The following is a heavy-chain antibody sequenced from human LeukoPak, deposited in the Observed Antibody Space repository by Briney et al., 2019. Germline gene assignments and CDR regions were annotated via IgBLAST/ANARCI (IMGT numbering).Heavy chain of an antibody. D-gene: IGHD3-10*01. CDR3: ARQGGYYGSGSYYNFGFDY. J-gene: IGHJ4*02. Sequence: SETLSLTCTVSGGSISTSNYYWGWIRQPPGKGLEWIGNIFYSGSTYYRPSLKSRVTISLDTSRNQFSLKLNSVTAADTAVYYCARQGGYYGSGSYYNFGFDYWGQGTLVTVSS. CDR2: IFYSGST. CDR1: GGSISTSNYY. V-gene: IGHV4-39*07.